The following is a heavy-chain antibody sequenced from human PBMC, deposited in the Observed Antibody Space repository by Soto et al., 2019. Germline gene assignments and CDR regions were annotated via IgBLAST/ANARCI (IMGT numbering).Heavy chain of an antibody. CDR1: GGSFSGYY. CDR2: INHSGST. V-gene: IGHV4-34*01. Sequence: SETLSLTCAVYGGSFSGYYWSWIRQPPGKGLEWIGEINHSGSTNYNPSLKSRVTISVDTSKNQFSLKLSSVTAADTAVYYCASNYDFWSGMDVWGKGTTVTVSS. CDR3: ASNYDFWSGMDV. J-gene: IGHJ6*03. D-gene: IGHD3-3*01.